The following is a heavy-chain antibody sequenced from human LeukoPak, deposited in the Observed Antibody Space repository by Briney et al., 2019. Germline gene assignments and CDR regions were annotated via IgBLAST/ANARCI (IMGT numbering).Heavy chain of an antibody. J-gene: IGHJ4*02. CDR2: IIPFLGTT. D-gene: IGHD2-21*01. Sequence: SVKVSCKASGGVFTTYAISWVRQAPGQGLEWMGGIIPFLGTTNYAQKFQGRVTITADEPTRTAYMELTYLRSDDTAVYYCTIIPNVILFTHYFEYWGQGTLVTVSS. CDR3: TIIPNVILFTHYFEY. CDR1: GGVFTTYA. V-gene: IGHV1-69*01.